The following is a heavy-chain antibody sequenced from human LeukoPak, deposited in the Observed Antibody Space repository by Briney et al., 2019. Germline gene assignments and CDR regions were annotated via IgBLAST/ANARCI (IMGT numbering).Heavy chain of an antibody. V-gene: IGHV3-30*02. D-gene: IGHD6-13*01. J-gene: IGHJ6*03. Sequence: PGGSLRLSCAASGFTFSSYGMHWVRQAPGKGLEWVAFIRYDGSNKYYADSVKGRFTISRDNSKNTLYLQMNSLRAEDTAVYYCAKRIAADGMRYYYYYYMDVWGKGTTVTISS. CDR1: GFTFSSYG. CDR3: AKRIAADGMRYYYYYYMDV. CDR2: IRYDGSNK.